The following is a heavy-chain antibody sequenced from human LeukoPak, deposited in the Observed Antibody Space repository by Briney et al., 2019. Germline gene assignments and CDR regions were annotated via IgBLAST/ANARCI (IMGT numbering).Heavy chain of an antibody. CDR1: GFTFSTAW. D-gene: IGHD2/OR15-2a*01. CDR3: TTVIVDGCY. J-gene: IGHJ4*02. CDR2: MKNKGDGGTI. Sequence: GGSLRLSCAASGFTFSTAWMSWVRQAPAKGLEWVGRMKNKGDGGTIDYAAPVKGRFTISRDDSKNTFYLQMNSLKTEDTGVYYCTTVIVDGCYWGQGTQVTVSS. V-gene: IGHV3-15*01.